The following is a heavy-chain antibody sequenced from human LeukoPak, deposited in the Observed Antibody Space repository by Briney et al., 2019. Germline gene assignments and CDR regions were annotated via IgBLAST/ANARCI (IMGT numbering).Heavy chain of an antibody. V-gene: IGHV3-30-3*01. D-gene: IGHD1-7*01. CDR2: ISYDGSNK. J-gene: IGHJ4*02. CDR3: AREEEGYNWNYASAY. Sequence: GGSLRLSCAASGFTFSSYAMHWVRQAPGKGLEWVAVISYDGSNKYYADSVKGRFTISRDNSKNTLYLQMNSLRVEDTAVYYCAREEEGYNWNYASAYWGQGTLVTVSS. CDR1: GFTFSSYA.